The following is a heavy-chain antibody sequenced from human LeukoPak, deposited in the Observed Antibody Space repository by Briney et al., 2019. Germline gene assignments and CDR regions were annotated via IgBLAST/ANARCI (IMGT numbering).Heavy chain of an antibody. D-gene: IGHD4-17*01. Sequence: SETLSLTCTVSGFSISSGYYWGWIRQPPGKGLEWIASIYHGGGTYYKPSLKSRGTISVDTPKNQFSLKLSSVTAADTAVYYCARVMTTATTWAFDVWGQGTMVTVFS. V-gene: IGHV4-38-2*02. CDR3: ARVMTTATTWAFDV. CDR1: GFSISSGYY. CDR2: IYHGGGT. J-gene: IGHJ3*01.